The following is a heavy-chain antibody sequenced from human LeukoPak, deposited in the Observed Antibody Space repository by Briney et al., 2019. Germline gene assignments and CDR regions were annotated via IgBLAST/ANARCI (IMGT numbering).Heavy chain of an antibody. J-gene: IGHJ1*01. CDR3: ARDWNANQDGNFQH. Sequence: SETLSLTCTVSGYSISSGYYWGWIRQPPGKGLEWIGSIYHSGSTYYNPSLKSRVTISVDTSKNQFSLRLSSVTAADTAVYYCARDWNANQDGNFQHWGQGTLVTVSS. CDR1: GYSISSGYY. CDR2: IYHSGST. D-gene: IGHD1-1*01. V-gene: IGHV4-38-2*02.